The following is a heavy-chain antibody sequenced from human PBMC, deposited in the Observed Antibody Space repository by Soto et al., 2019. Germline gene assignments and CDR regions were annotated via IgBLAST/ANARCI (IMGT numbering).Heavy chain of an antibody. J-gene: IGHJ5*02. CDR1: GYTFTRDQ. CDR3: GRVMRSLLSITALDT. CDR2: IDPSDGKT. Sequence: ASVKVSCKASGYTFTRDQIHWVRQAPGQGLEWMGMIDPSDGKTNYAQKFQGRVTMTRDTSTSTVYMALSSLRSEDTAIYFCGRVMRSLLSITALDTWGQGALVTVSS. D-gene: IGHD3-10*01. V-gene: IGHV1-46*01.